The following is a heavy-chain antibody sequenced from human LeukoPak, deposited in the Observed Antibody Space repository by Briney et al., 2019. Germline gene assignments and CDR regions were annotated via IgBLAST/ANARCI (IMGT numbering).Heavy chain of an antibody. CDR1: GITVSNYG. D-gene: IGHD3-22*01. CDR3: AKRGAVIRVILVGFHKEAYYFDS. Sequence: GGSLRLSCAVSGITVSNYGMSWVRQAPGKGLEWVAGISDSGGRTKYADSVKGRFTISRDNPKNTLYLQMNSLRVEDTAVYFCAKRGAVIRVILVGFHKEAYYFDSWGQGALVTVSS. V-gene: IGHV3-23*01. J-gene: IGHJ4*02. CDR2: ISDSGGRT.